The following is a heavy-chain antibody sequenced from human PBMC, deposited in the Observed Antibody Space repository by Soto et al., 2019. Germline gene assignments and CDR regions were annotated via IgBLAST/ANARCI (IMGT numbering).Heavy chain of an antibody. CDR1: GFTFSSYA. CDR3: AKDRGYSGYDSLDY. CDR2: ISYDGSNK. J-gene: IGHJ4*02. Sequence: GGSLRLSCAASGFTFSSYAMNWVRQAPGKGLEWVALISYDGSNKNYGDSVKGRFTISRDNSKNTLYLQMNRLRAEDTAGYYFAKDRGYSGYDSLDYWGQGNLVTVSS. D-gene: IGHD5-12*01. V-gene: IGHV3-30*18.